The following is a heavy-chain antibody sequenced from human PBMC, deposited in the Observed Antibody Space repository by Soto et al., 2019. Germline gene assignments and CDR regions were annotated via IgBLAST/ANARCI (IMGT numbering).Heavy chain of an antibody. J-gene: IGHJ1*01. CDR3: ARGGIPASGKVWTCFVL. CDR2: ISGSGGST. Sequence: VSLRLCCAAAGGTCVSYGGSCVRQAPGKGLEWVSAISGSGGSTYYAGSVKGRSTISRDNSKNTLYLQINSLRPDDTAVYYCARGGIPASGKVWTCFVLWGQRTFVTVSS. V-gene: IGHV3-23*01. D-gene: IGHD6-13*01. CDR1: GGTCVSYG.